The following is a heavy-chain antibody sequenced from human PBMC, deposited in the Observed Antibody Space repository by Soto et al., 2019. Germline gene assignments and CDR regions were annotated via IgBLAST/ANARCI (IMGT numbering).Heavy chain of an antibody. CDR2: ISGSGGTA. V-gene: IGHV3-23*01. CDR3: AKGRGQNWYFDY. D-gene: IGHD1-1*01. J-gene: IGHJ4*02. CDR1: GFTFSSYA. Sequence: EVQLLESGGGSVQPGGSLRLSCAASGFTFSSYAMHWVRRPPGKGLEWVSSISGSGGTAYYADSVKGRFSISRDSLVNTLYLQMNSLRAEYTAVYYCAKGRGQNWYFDYWGQGTLVTVSP.